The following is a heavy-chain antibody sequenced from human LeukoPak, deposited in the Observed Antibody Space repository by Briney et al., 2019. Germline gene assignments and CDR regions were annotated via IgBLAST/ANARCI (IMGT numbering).Heavy chain of an antibody. D-gene: IGHD5-12*01. J-gene: IGHJ4*02. CDR2: ISGSGGST. V-gene: IGHV3-23*01. CDR1: GFTFSSYA. Sequence: GGSLRLPCAASGFTFSSYAMSWVRQAPGKGLEWVSAISGSGGSTYYADSVKGRFTISRDNSKNTLYLQMNSLRAEDTAVYYCAKDIVATTHFDYWGQGTLVTVSS. CDR3: AKDIVATTHFDY.